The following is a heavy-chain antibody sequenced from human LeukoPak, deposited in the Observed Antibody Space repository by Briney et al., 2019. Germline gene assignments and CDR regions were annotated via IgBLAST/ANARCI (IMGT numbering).Heavy chain of an antibody. CDR1: GFTSSGYW. CDR2: CNNDGTTT. CDR3: ARAYYYYNMDV. V-gene: IGHV3-74*01. J-gene: IGHJ6*03. Sequence: PGGSLRLSCAASGFTSSGYWMHWVRQAPGKGLVWVSRCNNDGTTTNYADYVKGRFTVSRDKAKNTLYLQMNSLRAEDTAVYYCARAYYYYNMDVWGKGTTVTVSS.